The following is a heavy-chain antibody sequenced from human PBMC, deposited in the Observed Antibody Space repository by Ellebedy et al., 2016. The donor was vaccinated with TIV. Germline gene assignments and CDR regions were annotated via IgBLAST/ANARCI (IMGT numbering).Heavy chain of an antibody. D-gene: IGHD3-9*01. V-gene: IGHV4-59*08. J-gene: IGHJ2*01. CDR3: ARHHYDILTGYYYWFFDL. CDR1: GGSISSYY. Sequence: MPGGSLRLSCTVSGGSISSYYWSWIRQPPGKGLEWIGYIYYSGSTNYNPSLKSRVTISVDTSTNQFSLKLSSVTAADTAVYYCARHHYDILTGYYYWFFDLWGRGTLVTVSS. CDR2: IYYSGST.